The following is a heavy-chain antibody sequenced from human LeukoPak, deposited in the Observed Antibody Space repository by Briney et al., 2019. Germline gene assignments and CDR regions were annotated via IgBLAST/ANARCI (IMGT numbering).Heavy chain of an antibody. V-gene: IGHV4-59*01. D-gene: IGHD2-8*02. CDR2: IYYSGST. CDR1: GGSISSYY. CDR3: ARGPYWEMYWFDP. J-gene: IGHJ5*02. Sequence: SETLSLTCTVSGGSISSYYWSWIRQPPGKGLEWIGYIYYSGSTNYNPSLKSRVTISVDTSKNQFSLKLNSVTAADTAVYYCARGPYWEMYWFDPWGQGALVTVSS.